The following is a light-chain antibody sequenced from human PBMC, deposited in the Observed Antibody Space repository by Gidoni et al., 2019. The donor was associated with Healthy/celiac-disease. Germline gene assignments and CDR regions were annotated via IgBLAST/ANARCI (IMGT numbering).Light chain of an antibody. CDR2: GAS. CDR1: QSVSSN. J-gene: IGKJ5*01. CDR3: QQYNNWPRIT. Sequence: EIVMTQSPATLSVSPGERATLSCRASQSVSSNLAWYQQKPGQAPRLLIYGASTRATGIQARFSGSGSGTEFNLTISSLKSEDFAVYYCQQYNNWPRITFGQGTRLEIK. V-gene: IGKV3-15*01.